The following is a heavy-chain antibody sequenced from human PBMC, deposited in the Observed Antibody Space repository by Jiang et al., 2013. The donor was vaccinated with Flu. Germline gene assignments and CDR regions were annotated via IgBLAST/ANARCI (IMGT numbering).Heavy chain of an antibody. J-gene: IGHJ6*02. CDR3: AVGGYELYYYYGMDV. CDR2: IYYSGST. Sequence: LLKPSETLSLTCTVSGGSISSSSYYWGWIRQPPGKGLEWIGSIYYSGSTYYNPSLKSRVTISVDTSKNQFSLKLSSVTAADTAVYYCAVGGYELYYYYGMDVWGQGTTVTVSS. D-gene: IGHD5-12*01. V-gene: IGHV4-39*01. CDR1: GGSISSSSYY.